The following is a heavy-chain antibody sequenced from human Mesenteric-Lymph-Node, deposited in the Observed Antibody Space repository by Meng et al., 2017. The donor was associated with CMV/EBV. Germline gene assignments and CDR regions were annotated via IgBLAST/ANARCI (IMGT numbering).Heavy chain of an antibody. CDR2: INWNGGTT. CDR3: ARVTSATTHDAFDV. D-gene: IGHD5-12*01. Sequence: GGSLRLSCAASGFTFDAYGMTWVRQVPGMGLEWVSGINWNGGTTGYADSVKGRFTISRDNAKNSVYLQMNSLRVEDTALYYCARVTSATTHDAFDVWGQGTMVTVSS. J-gene: IGHJ3*01. V-gene: IGHV3-20*04. CDR1: GFTFDAYG.